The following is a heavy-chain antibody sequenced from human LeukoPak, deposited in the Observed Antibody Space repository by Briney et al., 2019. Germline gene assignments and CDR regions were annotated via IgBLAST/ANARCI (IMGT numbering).Heavy chain of an antibody. CDR1: GYSISSGYY. J-gene: IGHJ6*04. V-gene: IGHV4-38-2*02. CDR3: AREIAAAGASYYYYYGMDV. D-gene: IGHD6-13*01. CDR2: IYHSGST. Sequence: SETLSLTCAVSGYSISSGYYWGWIRQPPGKGLEWIGSIYHSGSTYYNPSLKSRVTISVDTSKNQFSLKLSSVTAADTAVYYCAREIAAAGASYYYYYGMDVWGKGTTVTVSS.